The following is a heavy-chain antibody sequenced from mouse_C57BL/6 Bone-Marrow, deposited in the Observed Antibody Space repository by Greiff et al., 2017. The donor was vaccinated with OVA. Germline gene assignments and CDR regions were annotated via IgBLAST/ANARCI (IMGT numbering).Heavy chain of an antibody. D-gene: IGHD2-5*01. CDR1: GYAFSSYW. CDR3: ASPYSNYVGYAMDY. Sequence: QVQLKESGAELVKPGASVKISCKASGYAFSSYWMNWVKQRPGKGLEWIGQIYPGDGDTNYNGKFKGKATLTADKSSSTAYMQLSSLTSEDSAVYFCASPYSNYVGYAMDYWGQGTSVTVSS. J-gene: IGHJ4*01. CDR2: IYPGDGDT. V-gene: IGHV1-80*01.